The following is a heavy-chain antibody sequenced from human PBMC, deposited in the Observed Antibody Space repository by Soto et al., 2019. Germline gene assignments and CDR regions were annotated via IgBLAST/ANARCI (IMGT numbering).Heavy chain of an antibody. J-gene: IGHJ5*02. V-gene: IGHV4-34*01. Sequence: PSETLSLTCTVSGGSFSGYYWSWIRQPPGKGLEWIGEINHSGSTNYNPSLKSRVTISVDTSKNQFSLKLTSVTAADTAVYYCARQCRGVTCHWFVPWGQGTLVTAPQ. CDR2: INHSGST. CDR3: ARQCRGVTCHWFVP. D-gene: IGHD2-15*01. CDR1: GGSFSGYY.